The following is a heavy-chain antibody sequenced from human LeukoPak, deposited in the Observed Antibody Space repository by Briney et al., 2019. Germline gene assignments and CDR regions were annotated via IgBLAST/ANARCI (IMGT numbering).Heavy chain of an antibody. CDR1: GGTFSSYA. V-gene: IGHV1-69*01. D-gene: IGHD5-18*01. CDR2: IIPIFGTA. J-gene: IGHJ4*02. Sequence: SVKVSCKASGGTFSSYAISWVRQAPGQGLEWMGGIIPIFGTANYAQKFQGRVTITADESTSTAYMELSSLRSEDTAVYYCARDKGYSYVFDYWGQGTLVTVSS. CDR3: ARDKGYSYVFDY.